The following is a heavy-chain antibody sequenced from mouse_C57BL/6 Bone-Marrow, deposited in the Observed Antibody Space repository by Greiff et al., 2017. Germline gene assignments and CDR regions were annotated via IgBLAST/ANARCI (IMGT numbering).Heavy chain of an antibody. CDR2: IDPSDSYT. CDR3: ARDSRAQVYYYAMDY. CDR1: GYTFTSYW. J-gene: IGHJ4*01. D-gene: IGHD3-2*02. V-gene: IGHV1-59*01. Sequence: QVQLQQPGAELVRPGTSVKLSCKASGYTFTSYWMHWVKQRPGQGLEWIGVIDPSDSYTNYNQKFKGKATLTVDKPSSTAYMQLSSLTSEDSAVYYCARDSRAQVYYYAMDYWGQGTSVTVSS.